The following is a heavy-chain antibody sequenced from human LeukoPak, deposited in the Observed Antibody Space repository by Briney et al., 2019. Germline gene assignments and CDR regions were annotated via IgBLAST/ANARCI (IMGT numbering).Heavy chain of an antibody. Sequence: GGSLRLSCAASGFTFSSYAMHWVRQAPGKGLEWEAVISYDGSNKYYADSVKGRFTISRDNSKNTLYLQMNSLRAEDTAVYYCARDYYYYDSSGYHPSYYYGMDVWGQGTTVTVSS. D-gene: IGHD3-22*01. CDR1: GFTFSSYA. V-gene: IGHV3-30-3*01. CDR3: ARDYYYYDSSGYHPSYYYGMDV. J-gene: IGHJ6*02. CDR2: ISYDGSNK.